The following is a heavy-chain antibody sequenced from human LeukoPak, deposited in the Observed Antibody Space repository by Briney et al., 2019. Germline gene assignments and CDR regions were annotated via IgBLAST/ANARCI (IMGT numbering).Heavy chain of an antibody. CDR2: ISGSGGST. CDR1: GFTFSSYA. J-gene: IGHJ4*02. D-gene: IGHD3-10*01. CDR3: AKDGGSGSFDY. V-gene: IGHV3-23*01. Sequence: TGGSLRLSCAASGFTFSSYAMSWVRHAPGKGLEWVSAISGSGGSTYYADSVKGRFPISRDNSKSTLYLQMNSLRAEDTAVYYCAKDGGSGSFDYWGQGTLVTVSS.